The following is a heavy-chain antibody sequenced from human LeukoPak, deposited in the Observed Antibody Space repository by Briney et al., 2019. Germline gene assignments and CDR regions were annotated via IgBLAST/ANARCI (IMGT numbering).Heavy chain of an antibody. D-gene: IGHD2-21*02. Sequence: SETLSLTCTVSGGSISSGDYYWSWIRQPPGKGLEWIGYIYYSGSTYYNPSLKSRVTISVDTSKNQFSLKLSSVTAADTAVYYCARDRCGGDCYSYAFDIWGQGTMDTVSS. CDR1: GGSISSGDYY. V-gene: IGHV4-30-4*01. CDR3: ARDRCGGDCYSYAFDI. J-gene: IGHJ3*02. CDR2: IYYSGST.